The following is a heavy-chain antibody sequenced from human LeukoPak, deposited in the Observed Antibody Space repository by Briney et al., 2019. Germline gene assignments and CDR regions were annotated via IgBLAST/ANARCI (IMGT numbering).Heavy chain of an antibody. J-gene: IGHJ6*03. CDR1: GGSISSYY. V-gene: IGHV4-4*09. CDR3: ARLRGWELPLPYYYYMDV. CDR2: IYTSGST. D-gene: IGHD1-26*01. Sequence: SETLSLTCTVSGGSISSYYWSWIRQPPGKGLEWIGYIYTSGSTNYNPSLKSRVTISVDTSKNQFSLKLSSVTAADTAVYYCARLRGWELPLPYYYYMDVWGKGTTVTVSS.